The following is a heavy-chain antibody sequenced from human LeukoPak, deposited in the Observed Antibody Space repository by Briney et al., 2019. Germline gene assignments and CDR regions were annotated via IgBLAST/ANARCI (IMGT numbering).Heavy chain of an antibody. J-gene: IGHJ5*02. Sequence: SETLSLTCTVSGGSISSYYWSWIRQPPGKGLEWIGYIYTSGSTNYNPSLKSRVTISVDTSKNQFSLKLSSVTAADTAVYYCAKSSSSWYWNWFDPWGQGTLVTVSS. CDR3: AKSSSSWYWNWFDP. CDR2: IYTSGST. CDR1: GGSISSYY. D-gene: IGHD6-13*01. V-gene: IGHV4-4*09.